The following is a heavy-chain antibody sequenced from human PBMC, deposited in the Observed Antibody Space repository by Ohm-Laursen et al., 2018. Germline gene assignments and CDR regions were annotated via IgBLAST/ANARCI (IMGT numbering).Heavy chain of an antibody. Sequence: SLRLSCAASGFTFSSYAMSWVRQAPEKGLEWVSGLSGSGHDTYYTDSVKGRFTISRDNSKNTLYLQMNGLRAEDTAVYYCAKASVPGPGDFDYWGQGTLVTVSS. D-gene: IGHD6-19*01. J-gene: IGHJ4*02. V-gene: IGHV3-23*01. CDR3: AKASVPGPGDFDY. CDR2: LSGSGHDT. CDR1: GFTFSSYA.